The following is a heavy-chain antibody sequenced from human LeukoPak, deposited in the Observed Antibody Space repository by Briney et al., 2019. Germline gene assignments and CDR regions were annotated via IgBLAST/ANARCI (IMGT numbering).Heavy chain of an antibody. CDR2: ISAYNGNT. D-gene: IGHD2-2*02. Sequence: ASVKVSCKASGYTFTSYGISWVRQAPGQGLEWMGWISAYNGNTNYAQKLQGRVTMTTDTSTSTAYMELRSLRSDDTAVYYCARWAIPAAIMSAGDAFDIWGQGTMVTVSS. CDR3: ARWAIPAAIMSAGDAFDI. J-gene: IGHJ3*02. CDR1: GYTFTSYG. V-gene: IGHV1-18*01.